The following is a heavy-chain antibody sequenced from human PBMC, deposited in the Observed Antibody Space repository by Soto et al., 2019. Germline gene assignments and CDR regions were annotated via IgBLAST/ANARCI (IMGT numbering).Heavy chain of an antibody. CDR3: AHTRVGSFDS. CDR2: IYWDDDQ. J-gene: IGHJ5*01. V-gene: IGHV2-5*02. Sequence: QITLKESGPPLVKPTQTLTLTCTFSGFSLSTNGVGVGWIRQPPGKALEWLALIYWDDDQRYSPSLKTRLTVTKDTSNNQVVLTMTNMDPVDTGTYYCAHTRVGSFDSWGQGTPVTVSS. D-gene: IGHD3-10*01. CDR1: GFSLSTNGVG.